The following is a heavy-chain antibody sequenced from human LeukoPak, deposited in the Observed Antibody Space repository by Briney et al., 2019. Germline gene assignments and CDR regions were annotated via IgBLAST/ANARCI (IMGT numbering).Heavy chain of an antibody. CDR1: GYTFTSYY. D-gene: IGHD3-22*01. CDR3: ARGGADYYDSSGYYYGFYYYGMDV. J-gene: IGHJ6*02. Sequence: GASVKVSCKASGYTFTSYYVHWVRQAPGQGLEWMGIINPSGGSTSYAQKFQGRDTMTRDTSTSTVYMELSSLRSEDTAVYYCARGGADYYDSSGYYYGFYYYGMDVWGQGTTVTVSS. CDR2: INPSGGST. V-gene: IGHV1-46*01.